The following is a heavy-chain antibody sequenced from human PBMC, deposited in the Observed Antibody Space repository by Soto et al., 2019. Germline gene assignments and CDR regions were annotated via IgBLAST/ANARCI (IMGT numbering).Heavy chain of an antibody. D-gene: IGHD6-19*01. CDR1: GGSISSSTYY. CDR2: IYYSGST. Sequence: QLQLQESGPGLVKPSETLSLTCTVSGGSISSSTYYWGWIRQPPGKGLEWIGSIYYSGSTDYNPSLKSRVTISADTSKHQFPLKLSSVTAADTAVYYCASWYSGGWSGGYWGQGTLVTVSS. V-gene: IGHV4-39*01. CDR3: ASWYSGGWSGGY. J-gene: IGHJ4*02.